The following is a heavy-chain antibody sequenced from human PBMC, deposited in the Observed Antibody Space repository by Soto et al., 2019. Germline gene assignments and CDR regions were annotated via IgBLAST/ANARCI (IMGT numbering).Heavy chain of an antibody. V-gene: IGHV5-51*01. CDR3: ASPSSKGADRDHFDV. CDR2: IYPGDSDT. D-gene: IGHD1-26*01. CDR1: GDNFATYW. J-gene: IGHJ3*01. Sequence: PGESLKISCQVSGDNFATYWIGWLRQTSGKGLEWMGIIYPGDSDTRYSPSFQGQVTISADKSISTAYLQWSSLKASDTAIYYCASPSSKGADRDHFDVWGQGTVVTVSS.